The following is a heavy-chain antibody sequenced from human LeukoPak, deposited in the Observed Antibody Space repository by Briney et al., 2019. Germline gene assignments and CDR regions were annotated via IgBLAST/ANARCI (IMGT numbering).Heavy chain of an antibody. V-gene: IGHV3-30*04. CDR1: GFTFSSYA. Sequence: GGSLRLSCAASGFTFSSYAMHWVRQAPGKGLEWVAVISYDGSNKYYADSVKGRFTISRDNSKNTLYLQMNSLRAEDTAVYYCARVFHSGSYYFDYWGQGTLVTVPS. D-gene: IGHD1-26*01. CDR3: ARVFHSGSYYFDY. CDR2: ISYDGSNK. J-gene: IGHJ4*02.